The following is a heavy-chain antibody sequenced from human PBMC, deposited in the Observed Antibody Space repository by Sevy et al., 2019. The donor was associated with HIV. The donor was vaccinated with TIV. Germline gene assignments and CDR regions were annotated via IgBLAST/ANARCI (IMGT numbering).Heavy chain of an antibody. D-gene: IGHD6-13*01. CDR2: SRNKADSYTT. J-gene: IGHJ4*02. V-gene: IGHV3-72*01. CDR3: TTDAGIAAAGRVFDY. Sequence: GGSLRLSCAASGFTFSDHYMAWVRQAPGKGLEWVGRSRNKADSYTTEYAASVKGRFTISRDDSKNSLYLRMSSLKAEDTAVYYCTTDAGIAAAGRVFDYWGQGTLVTVSS. CDR1: GFTFSDHY.